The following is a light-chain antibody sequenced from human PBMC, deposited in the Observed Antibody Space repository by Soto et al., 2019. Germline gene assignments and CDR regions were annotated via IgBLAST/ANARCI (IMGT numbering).Light chain of an antibody. CDR3: LLAYSGARV. Sequence: QAVVTQEPSLTVSPVGTVTLTCGSSTGAVTSGHYSYWFQQKPGQAPRTLIYDTSNKHSWTPARFSGSLLGGKAALTLSGAQPEDESEYYCLLAYSGARVFGGGTNVTGL. V-gene: IGLV7-46*01. CDR1: TGAVTSGHY. CDR2: DTS. J-gene: IGLJ3*02.